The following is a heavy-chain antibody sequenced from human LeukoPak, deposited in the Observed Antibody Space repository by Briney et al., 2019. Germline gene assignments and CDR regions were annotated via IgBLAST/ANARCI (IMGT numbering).Heavy chain of an antibody. J-gene: IGHJ4*02. Sequence: SETLSLTCTVAGGSISSYYWSWIRQPPGKGLEWIGYIYYSGSTNYNPSLKSRVTISIDTSKNQFSLKLSSVTAADTAVYYCARGTGSWVDHWGQGTLVTVSS. CDR1: GGSISSYY. V-gene: IGHV4-59*01. CDR3: ARGTGSWVDH. CDR2: IYYSGST. D-gene: IGHD1-26*01.